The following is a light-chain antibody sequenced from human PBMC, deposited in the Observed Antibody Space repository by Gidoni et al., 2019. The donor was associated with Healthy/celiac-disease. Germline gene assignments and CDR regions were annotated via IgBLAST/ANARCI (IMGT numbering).Light chain of an antibody. CDR3: QQRSTWVLT. Sequence: EIVLTQSPATWTLSPGERATLSCRASQSVSSYLAWYHQKPGQAPRLLIYDASNRATGIPARFSGSGSGTDFTLTISSLEPEDFAVYYCQQRSTWVLTFGGGTKVEIK. J-gene: IGKJ4*01. V-gene: IGKV3-11*01. CDR2: DAS. CDR1: QSVSSY.